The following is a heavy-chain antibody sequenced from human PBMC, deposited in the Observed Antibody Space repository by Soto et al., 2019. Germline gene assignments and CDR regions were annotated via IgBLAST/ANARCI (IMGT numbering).Heavy chain of an antibody. CDR3: ARDGGDIVVVPAAVPTGYYFDY. CDR2: IIPIFGTA. V-gene: IGHV1-69*06. CDR1: GGTFSSYA. D-gene: IGHD2-2*02. J-gene: IGHJ4*02. Sequence: QVQLVQSGAEVKKPGSSVRVSCKASGGTFSSYAISWVRQAPGQGLAWMGGIIPIFGTANYAQKFQGRVTITADKSTSTAYMELCSLRSEDTAVYYCARDGGDIVVVPAAVPTGYYFDYWRQGTLITVSS.